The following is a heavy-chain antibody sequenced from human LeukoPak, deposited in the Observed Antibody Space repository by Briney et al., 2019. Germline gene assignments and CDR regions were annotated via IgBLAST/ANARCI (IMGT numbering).Heavy chain of an antibody. J-gene: IGHJ4*02. CDR2: INPDSGGT. D-gene: IGHD1-26*01. CDR1: GYTFTTYG. CDR3: AGAGYRGNYYYDFDF. Sequence: ASVKVSCKASGYTFTTYGISWVRQAPGQGLEWMGWINPDSGGTNYAQKFQGRVTMTRDTSISTVYMELSSLRSDDTAVYYCAGAGYRGNYYYDFDFWGQGTLVTVSS. V-gene: IGHV1-2*02.